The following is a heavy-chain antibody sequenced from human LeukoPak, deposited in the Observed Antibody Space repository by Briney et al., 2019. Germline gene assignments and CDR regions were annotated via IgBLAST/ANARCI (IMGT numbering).Heavy chain of an antibody. CDR3: AKDNYEDYGDYGGAFDI. J-gene: IGHJ3*02. D-gene: IGHD4-17*01. V-gene: IGHV3-21*01. CDR1: GFTFSIYS. Sequence: GGSLRLSCAASGFTFSIYSMNWVRQAPGKGLEWVSSISSSSNFIKYADSVKGRFTISRDNAKNTLYLQMNSLRAEDTAVYYCAKDNYEDYGDYGGAFDIWGQGTMVTVSS. CDR2: ISSSSNFI.